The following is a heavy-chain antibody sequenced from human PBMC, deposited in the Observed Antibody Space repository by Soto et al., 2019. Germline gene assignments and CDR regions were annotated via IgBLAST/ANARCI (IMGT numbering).Heavy chain of an antibody. CDR2: ISGSGGST. CDR3: ATTHRVVVITGGVY. D-gene: IGHD3-22*01. J-gene: IGHJ1*01. CDR1: GFTFSSYA. V-gene: IGHV3-23*01. Sequence: GSLRLSCAASGFTFSSYAMSWVRQAPGKGLEWVSAISGSGGSTYYADSVKGRFTISRDNSKNTLYLQMNSLRAEDTAVYYCATTHRVVVITGGVYWGQGTLVTVSS.